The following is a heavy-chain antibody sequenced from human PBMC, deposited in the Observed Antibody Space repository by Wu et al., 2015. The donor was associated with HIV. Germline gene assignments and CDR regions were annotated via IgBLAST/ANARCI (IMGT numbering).Heavy chain of an antibody. CDR1: GYNFVDNN. CDR2: INPDTGSA. V-gene: IGHV1-2*02. J-gene: IGHJ5*01. D-gene: IGHD2-21*01. Sequence: QVQLVQSGAEVKKPGASVKVSCKASGYNFVDNNLHWLRQGPGQGLEWLGWINPDTGSAKLCTDVSGPGHHDQDTAVRTAYLELNSLTSDDSALYYCARQAIRGVGDYRFSVWFD. CDR3: ARQAIRGVGDYRFSVWFD.